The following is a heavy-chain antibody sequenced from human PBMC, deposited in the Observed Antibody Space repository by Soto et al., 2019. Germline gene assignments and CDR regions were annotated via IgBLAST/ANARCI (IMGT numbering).Heavy chain of an antibody. Sequence: QVQLQESGPGLVKPSQTLSLTCTVSGGSISSGGYYWSWIGQHPGKGLEWIGYIYYSGSTYYNPSLKSRVTISVDTSKNQFSLKLSSVTAADTAVYYCATTVDSSGYTYYFDYWGQGTLVTVSS. D-gene: IGHD3-22*01. CDR2: IYYSGST. V-gene: IGHV4-31*03. J-gene: IGHJ4*02. CDR1: GGSISSGGYY. CDR3: ATTVDSSGYTYYFDY.